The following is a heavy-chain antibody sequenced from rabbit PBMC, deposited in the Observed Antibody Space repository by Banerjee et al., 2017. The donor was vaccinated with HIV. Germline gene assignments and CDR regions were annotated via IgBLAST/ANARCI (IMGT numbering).Heavy chain of an antibody. CDR2: IGAGSGST. CDR3: ARHASGSGYYYYFNL. J-gene: IGHJ4*01. V-gene: IGHV1S47*01. CDR1: GFDFSSYS. D-gene: IGHD1-1*01. Sequence: QEQLVESGGGLVQPGGSLKLSCTASGFDFSSYSMSWVRQAPGKGLEWIACIGAGSGSTWYASWAKGRFTISLDNAQNTVFLQMTSLTAADTATYFCARHASGSGYYYYFNLWGPGTLVTVS.